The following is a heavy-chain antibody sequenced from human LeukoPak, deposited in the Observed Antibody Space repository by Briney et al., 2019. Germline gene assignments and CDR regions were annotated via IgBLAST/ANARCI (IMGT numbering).Heavy chain of an antibody. CDR2: IYSGGST. J-gene: IGHJ4*02. Sequence: GGSLRLSCAASGFTVSSNYMSWVRQAPGKGLEWVSVIYSGGSTYYADSVKGRFTISRDNSKNTLYLQMNSLRAEDTAVYYCASLSFNYYGSGSYLPPDYWGQGTLVTVSS. CDR1: GFTVSSNY. CDR3: ASLSFNYYGSGSYLPPDY. D-gene: IGHD3-10*01. V-gene: IGHV3-66*01.